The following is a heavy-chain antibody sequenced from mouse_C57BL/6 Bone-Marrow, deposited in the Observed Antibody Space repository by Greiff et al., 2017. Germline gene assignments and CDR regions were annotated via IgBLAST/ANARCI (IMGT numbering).Heavy chain of an antibody. CDR1: GYTFTSYD. CDR2: LYPRDGST. Sequence: QVHVKQSGPELVKPGASVKLSCKASGYTFTSYDINWVKQRPGQGLEWIGWLYPRDGSTKYNEKFKGKATLTVDTSSSTAYMELHSLTSEDSAVYFCAGGADYGSSYIWYFDVWGTGTTVTVSS. V-gene: IGHV1-85*01. D-gene: IGHD1-1*01. J-gene: IGHJ1*03. CDR3: AGGADYGSSYIWYFDV.